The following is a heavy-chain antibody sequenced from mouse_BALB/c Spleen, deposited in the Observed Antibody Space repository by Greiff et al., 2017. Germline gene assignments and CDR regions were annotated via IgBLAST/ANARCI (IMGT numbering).Heavy chain of an antibody. CDR2: ISSGGST. Sequence: EVMLVESGGGLVKPGGSLKLSCAASGFTFSSYAMSWVRQTPEKRLEWVASISSGGSTYYPDSVKGRFTISRDNARNILYLQMSSLRSEDTAMYYCARVGYDAWFAYWGQGTLVTVSA. V-gene: IGHV5-6-5*01. CDR1: GFTFSSYA. CDR3: ARVGYDAWFAY. J-gene: IGHJ3*01. D-gene: IGHD2-2*01.